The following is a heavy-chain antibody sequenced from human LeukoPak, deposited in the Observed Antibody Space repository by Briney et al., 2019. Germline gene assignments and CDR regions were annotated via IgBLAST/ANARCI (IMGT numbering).Heavy chain of an antibody. V-gene: IGHV3-9*01. Sequence: PGGSLRLSCAASGFTFDDYAMHWVRQAPGKGLEWVSRINWSSGSMGYADSVKGRFTISRDNAKNSLYLQMNSLRAEDTAVYYCAKSSGDSYFDYWGQGTLVTVSS. D-gene: IGHD3-10*01. J-gene: IGHJ4*02. CDR1: GFTFDDYA. CDR3: AKSSGDSYFDY. CDR2: INWSSGSM.